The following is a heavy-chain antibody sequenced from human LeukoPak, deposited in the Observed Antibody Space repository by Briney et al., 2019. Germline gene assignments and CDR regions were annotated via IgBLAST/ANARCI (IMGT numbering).Heavy chain of an antibody. J-gene: IGHJ3*02. Sequence: SGPALVKPTQTLTLTCTFSGFSRSTSGMCVSWIRQPPGKALEWLARIDWDDDKYYSTSLKTRLTISKDTSKNQVVLTMTNMEPVDTATYYCARIFTVTTGGNAFDIWGHGTMVTASS. D-gene: IGHD4-17*01. CDR3: ARIFTVTTGGNAFDI. V-gene: IGHV2-70*11. CDR1: GFSRSTSGMC. CDR2: IDWDDDK.